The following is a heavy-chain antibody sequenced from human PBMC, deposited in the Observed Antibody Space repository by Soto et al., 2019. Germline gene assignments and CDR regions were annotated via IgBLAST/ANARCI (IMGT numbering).Heavy chain of an antibody. CDR3: ARAFIVVVPAAIMGHAFDI. Sequence: SETLSLTCTVSGGSVSSGSYYWRWIRQPPGKGLEWTGYIYYSGSTNYNPSLKSRVTISVDTSKNQFSLKLSSVTAADTAVYYCARAFIVVVPAAIMGHAFDIWGQGTMVTVSS. J-gene: IGHJ3*02. D-gene: IGHD2-2*01. CDR1: GGSVSSGSYY. CDR2: IYYSGST. V-gene: IGHV4-61*01.